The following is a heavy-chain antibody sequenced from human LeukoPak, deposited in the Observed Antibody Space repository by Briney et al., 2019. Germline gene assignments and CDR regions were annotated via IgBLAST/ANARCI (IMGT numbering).Heavy chain of an antibody. CDR2: TFYRSKWYN. CDR3: ARGAAADPYNWFDP. Sequence: SQTLSLTCAISGDSVSSNSVSWHWIRQSPSRGLEWLGRTFYRSKWYNDYAVSVESRISINPDTSKNQFSLHLNSVTPDGTAVYYCARGAAADPYNWFDPWGQGTQVTVSS. CDR1: GDSVSSNSVS. J-gene: IGHJ5*02. V-gene: IGHV6-1*01. D-gene: IGHD6-13*01.